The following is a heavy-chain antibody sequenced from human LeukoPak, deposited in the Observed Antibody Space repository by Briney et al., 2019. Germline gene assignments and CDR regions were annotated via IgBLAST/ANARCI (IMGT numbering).Heavy chain of an antibody. CDR2: IYYSGST. D-gene: IGHD6-19*01. V-gene: IGHV4-31*03. CDR1: GGSISSGGYY. CDR3: ARGGEQWLVRVDY. Sequence: SETLSLTCTVSGGSISSGGYYWSWIRQHPGKGLEWIGYIYYSGSTYYNPSLKSRVTISVDTSKNQFSLKLSSVTAADTAVYYCARGGEQWLVRVDYWGQGTLVTVSS. J-gene: IGHJ4*02.